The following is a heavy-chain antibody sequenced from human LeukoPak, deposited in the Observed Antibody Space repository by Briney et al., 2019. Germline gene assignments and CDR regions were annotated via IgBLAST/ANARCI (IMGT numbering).Heavy chain of an antibody. V-gene: IGHV3-20*04. D-gene: IGHD3-22*01. CDR1: GFTFDDYG. Sequence: GGSLRLSCATSGFTFDDYGMSWVRQAPGKGLEWVSDINWNGGSTGYADSVMGRFTISRDNAKNSLYLQMNSLRAEDTALYYCARNGRPIVVEWYFDLWGRGTLVTVSS. CDR3: ARNGRPIVVEWYFDL. CDR2: INWNGGST. J-gene: IGHJ2*01.